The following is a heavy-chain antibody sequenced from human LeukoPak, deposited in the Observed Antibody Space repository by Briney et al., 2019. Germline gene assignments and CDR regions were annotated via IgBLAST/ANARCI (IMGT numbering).Heavy chain of an antibody. CDR3: ARGHYDFNA. D-gene: IGHD3-3*01. CDR1: GASINNYY. V-gene: IGHV4-4*08. CDR2: VFPSESA. Sequence: PSETLSLTCTVSGASINNYYWSWIRQPPGKGLEWIAYVFPSESATYNPSLKSRVTMSVDSSKNQFSLTLTSVTAEDTAVYYYARGHYDFNAWGQGTLVTVSS. J-gene: IGHJ5*02.